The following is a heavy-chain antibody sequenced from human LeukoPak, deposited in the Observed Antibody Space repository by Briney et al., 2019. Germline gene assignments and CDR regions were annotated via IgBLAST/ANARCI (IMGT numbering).Heavy chain of an antibody. Sequence: ASVKVSCKASGYTFTGYYMHWVRQAPGQGLEWMGWINPNSGGTNYAQKFQGWVTMTRDTSTSTVYMELSSLRSEDTAVYYCARDRITFVQYAFDIWGQGTMVTVSS. D-gene: IGHD3-16*01. V-gene: IGHV1-2*04. CDR3: ARDRITFVQYAFDI. J-gene: IGHJ3*02. CDR1: GYTFTGYY. CDR2: INPNSGGT.